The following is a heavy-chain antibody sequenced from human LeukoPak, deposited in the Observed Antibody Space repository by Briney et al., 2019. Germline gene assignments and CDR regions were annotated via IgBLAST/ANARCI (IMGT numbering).Heavy chain of an antibody. Sequence: GASVKVSCKASGYTFTSYYMHWARQAPGQGLEWIGIINPSGGSTSYAQKFQGRVTMTRDTSTSTVYMELSSLRSEDTAVYYCARDRQGYFDYWGQGTLVTVSS. J-gene: IGHJ4*02. V-gene: IGHV1-46*01. CDR2: INPSGGST. CDR1: GYTFTSYY. CDR3: ARDRQGYFDY.